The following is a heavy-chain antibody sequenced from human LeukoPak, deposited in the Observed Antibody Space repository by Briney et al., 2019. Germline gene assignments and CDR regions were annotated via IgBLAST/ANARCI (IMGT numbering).Heavy chain of an antibody. Sequence: PSKTLSLTCTVSGGSISSSPYYWGWIRQPPGKGLEWIGYVHYSGSTYYNPSLKSRVTISVDTSKNQFSLKLISVTAADTAIYYCASDGGMAVAGTYQYWGQGTLVTVSS. CDR3: ASDGGMAVAGTYQY. D-gene: IGHD6-19*01. CDR2: VHYSGST. V-gene: IGHV4-39*01. J-gene: IGHJ4*02. CDR1: GGSISSSPYY.